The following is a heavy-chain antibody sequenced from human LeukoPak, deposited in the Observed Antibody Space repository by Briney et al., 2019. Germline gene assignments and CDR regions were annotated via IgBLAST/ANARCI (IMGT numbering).Heavy chain of an antibody. CDR3: ATGRIRWEPQYFDL. D-gene: IGHD1-26*01. CDR1: GYTFTSYY. Sequence: ASVKVSCKASGYTFTSYYMHWVRQAPGKGLEWRGGFDPEDGETIYAQKFQGRVTMTEDTSTDTAYMELSSLRSEDTAVYYCATGRIRWEPQYFDLWGRGTLVTVSS. V-gene: IGHV1-24*01. J-gene: IGHJ2*01. CDR2: FDPEDGET.